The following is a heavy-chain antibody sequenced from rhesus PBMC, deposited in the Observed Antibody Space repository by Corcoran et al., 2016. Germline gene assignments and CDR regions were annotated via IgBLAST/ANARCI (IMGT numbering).Heavy chain of an antibody. CDR1: GGSISDSYR. CDR2: IYGSSTST. Sequence: QVQLQESGPGVVKPSETLSLTCAVSGGSISDSYRWSWIRQPPGKGLEWIGYIYGSSTSTNYNPSLKSRVTISKDTSKNQSSLKLSSVTAADTAVYYCARDRVIVLVLLAPGDGLDSWGQGVVVTVSS. V-gene: IGHV4S10*01. D-gene: IGHD2-2*01. CDR3: ARDRVIVLVLLAPGDGLDS. J-gene: IGHJ6*01.